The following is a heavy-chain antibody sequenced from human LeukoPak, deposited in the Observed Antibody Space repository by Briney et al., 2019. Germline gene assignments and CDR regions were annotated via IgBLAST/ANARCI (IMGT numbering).Heavy chain of an antibody. CDR1: GFSFSSYE. D-gene: IGHD4-17*01. J-gene: IGHJ4*02. Sequence: PGGSLRLSCAASGFSFSSYEMNWVRQAPGKGLEWVSGINWNGGSTGYADSVKGRFTISRDNAKNSLYLQMNSLRAEDTALYYCARGNDYGDYDDTWEGDYWGQGTLVTVSS. CDR3: ARGNDYGDYDDTWEGDY. CDR2: INWNGGST. V-gene: IGHV3-20*04.